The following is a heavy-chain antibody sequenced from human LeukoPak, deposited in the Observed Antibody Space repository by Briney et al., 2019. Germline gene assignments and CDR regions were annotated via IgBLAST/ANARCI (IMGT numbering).Heavy chain of an antibody. CDR3: ARDINGYYDSSGYYQFDY. J-gene: IGHJ4*02. CDR1: GYTFTSYG. D-gene: IGHD3-22*01. V-gene: IGHV1-18*01. CDR2: ISAYNGNT. Sequence: ASVKVSCKASGYTFTSYGISWVRQAPGQGLEWMGWISAYNGNTNYAQKLQGRVTMTTDTSTSTAYMELRSLRSDDTAVYYCARDINGYYDSSGYYQFDYWGQGTLVTVSS.